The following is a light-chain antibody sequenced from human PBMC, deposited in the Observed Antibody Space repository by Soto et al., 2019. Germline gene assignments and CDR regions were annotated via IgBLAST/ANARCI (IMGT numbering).Light chain of an antibody. Sequence: QSALTQPASVSGSPGQSITISCTGTSNDVGSSNHVSWYQQYPGKVPKLMIYEVSVRPSGVSNRFSGSKSGNTASLTISGLQAEYEADYYCSSYTSSSTADVFGTGTKLTVL. CDR3: SSYTSSSTADV. J-gene: IGLJ1*01. V-gene: IGLV2-14*01. CDR2: EVS. CDR1: SNDVGSSNH.